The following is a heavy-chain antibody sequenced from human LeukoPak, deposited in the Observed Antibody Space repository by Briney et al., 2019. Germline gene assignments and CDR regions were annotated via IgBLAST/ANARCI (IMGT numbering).Heavy chain of an antibody. CDR1: GGTFSSYA. V-gene: IGHV1-69*04. D-gene: IGHD3-22*01. CDR2: IIPILGIA. Sequence: GASVKVSCKASGGTFSSYAISWVRQAPGQGLEWMGRIIPILGIANYAQKLQGRVTMTTDTSTSTAYMELRSLRSDDTAVYYCARDLERPAGWLLDYYYCYGMGVWGQGTTVTVSS. CDR3: ARDLERPAGWLLDYYYCYGMGV. J-gene: IGHJ6*02.